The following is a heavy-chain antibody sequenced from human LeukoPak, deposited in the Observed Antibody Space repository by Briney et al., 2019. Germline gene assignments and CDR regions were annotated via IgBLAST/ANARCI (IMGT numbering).Heavy chain of an antibody. CDR2: IYYSGST. Sequence: KPSETLSLTCTVFGGSISSSSYYWGWIRQPPGKGLEWIGSIYYSGSTYYNPSLKSRVTISVDTSKNQFSLKLSSVTAADTAVYYCARFIKRGYSGYDLVEYFDYWGQGTLVTVSS. J-gene: IGHJ4*02. D-gene: IGHD5-12*01. CDR3: ARFIKRGYSGYDLVEYFDY. CDR1: GGSISSSSYY. V-gene: IGHV4-39*01.